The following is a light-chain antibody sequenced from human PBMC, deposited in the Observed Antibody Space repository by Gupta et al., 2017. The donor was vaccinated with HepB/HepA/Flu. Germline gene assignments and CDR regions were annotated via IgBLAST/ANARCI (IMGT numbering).Light chain of an antibody. Sequence: DILISQTPLSLSVTPGEPAPISCRASQSLLHSLGYNYLDWYVQKPGQSPPLLIYLGSNRASGVPDRFSGSGSGTDFTLEISRVEAEDVGVYYCMQALQTPLTFGGGTKVEIK. J-gene: IGKJ4*01. V-gene: IGKV2-28*01. CDR3: MQALQTPLT. CDR1: QSLLHSLGYNY. CDR2: LGS.